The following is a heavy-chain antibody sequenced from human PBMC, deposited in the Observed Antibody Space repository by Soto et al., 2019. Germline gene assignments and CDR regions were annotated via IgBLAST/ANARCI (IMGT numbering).Heavy chain of an antibody. CDR3: ARSDVGGVPDYFDY. J-gene: IGHJ4*02. Sequence: GGSLRLSCAASGFTFSSYGMHWVRQAPGKGLEWVAVIWYDGSNKYYADSVKGRFTISRDNSKNTLYLQMNSLRAEDTAVYYCARSDVGGVPDYFDYWGQGTLVTVPQ. V-gene: IGHV3-33*01. D-gene: IGHD1-26*01. CDR1: GFTFSSYG. CDR2: IWYDGSNK.